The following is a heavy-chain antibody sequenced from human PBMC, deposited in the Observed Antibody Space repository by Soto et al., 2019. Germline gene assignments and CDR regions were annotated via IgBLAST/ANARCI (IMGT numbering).Heavy chain of an antibody. J-gene: IGHJ5*02. CDR2: ISHDGRFT. V-gene: IGHV3-11*06. D-gene: IGHD3-10*01. Sequence: KAGGSLRLSCAASGFNFGDHYMSWIRQAPGRRPEWISYISHDGRFTGYADSVRARFTISRDNVGNSVFLQMDSLRVEDTAMYFCARDRGLHYVNYDNWFDPWGQGTLVTVSS. CDR1: GFNFGDHY. CDR3: ARDRGLHYVNYDNWFDP.